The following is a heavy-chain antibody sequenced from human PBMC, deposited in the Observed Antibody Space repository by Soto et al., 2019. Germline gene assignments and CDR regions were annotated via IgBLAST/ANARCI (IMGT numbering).Heavy chain of an antibody. V-gene: IGHV1-3*01. CDR3: ARAVAVAADFDY. J-gene: IGHJ4*02. D-gene: IGHD6-19*01. CDR1: GYTNTGYA. Sequence: ASAKASSKASGYTNTGYALHCVHQAPGQRLEWMGWINAGNGNTKYSQKFQGRVTITRDTSASTAYMELSSLRSEDTAVYYCARAVAVAADFDYWGQGTLVIVSS. CDR2: INAGNGNT.